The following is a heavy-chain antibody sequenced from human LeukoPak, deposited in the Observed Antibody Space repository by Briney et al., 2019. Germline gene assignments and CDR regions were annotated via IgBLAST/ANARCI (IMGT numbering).Heavy chain of an antibody. J-gene: IGHJ4*02. V-gene: IGHV3-30-3*01. D-gene: IGHD1/OR15-1a*01. CDR3: ARNNHSDY. CDR1: GFSFSDHA. Sequence: GGSLRLSCAGSGFSFSDHAMHWVRQAPGKGLEWVAVMSHDGFTQIYAASVRGRFTVARDLSKNTLYLQMNSLTTEDTAVYRCARNNHSDYWGQGTLVTVSS. CDR2: MSHDGFTQ.